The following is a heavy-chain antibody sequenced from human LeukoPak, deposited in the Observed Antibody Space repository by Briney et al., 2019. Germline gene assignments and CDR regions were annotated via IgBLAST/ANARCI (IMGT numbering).Heavy chain of an antibody. D-gene: IGHD6-19*01. J-gene: IGHJ4*02. CDR3: AKTGKDSSGWGAFIL. Sequence: GGSLRLSCAASGFTFSSYAMNWVRQAPGKGLEWVLTLGGSGGSTYYADSVKGRFTISRDNSKNTLYLQMNSLRAEDTAVYYCAKTGKDSSGWGAFILGGERTRVTVSS. CDR2: LGGSGGST. CDR1: GFTFSSYA. V-gene: IGHV3-23*01.